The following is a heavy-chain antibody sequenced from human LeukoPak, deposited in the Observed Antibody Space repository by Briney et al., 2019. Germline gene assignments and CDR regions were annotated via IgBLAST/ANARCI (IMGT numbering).Heavy chain of an antibody. J-gene: IGHJ4*02. CDR3: ARQGTGIAVALFD. D-gene: IGHD6-19*01. Sequence: SETLSLTCTVSGGSISSYYWSWIRQPPGKGLEWIGYIYYSGSTNYNPSLKSRVTISVDTSKNQFSLKLSSVTAADTAVYYCARQGTGIAVALFDWGQGTLVTVSS. CDR2: IYYSGST. CDR1: GGSISSYY. V-gene: IGHV4-59*08.